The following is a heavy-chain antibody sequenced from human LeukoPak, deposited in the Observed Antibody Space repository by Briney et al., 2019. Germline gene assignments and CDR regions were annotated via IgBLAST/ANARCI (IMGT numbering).Heavy chain of an antibody. CDR2: IKQDGSEK. V-gene: IGHV3-7*03. J-gene: IGHJ3*02. CDR1: GFTFSSYW. D-gene: IGHD3-10*01. CDR3: ANYGGVITKDAFDI. Sequence: GGSLRLSCAASGFTFSSYWMSWVRQAPGRGLEWVANIKQDGSEKNYVDSVKGRFTIFRDNAKNSLYLQMNSLRAEDTAVDYCANYGGVITKDAFDIWGQGTMVTVSS.